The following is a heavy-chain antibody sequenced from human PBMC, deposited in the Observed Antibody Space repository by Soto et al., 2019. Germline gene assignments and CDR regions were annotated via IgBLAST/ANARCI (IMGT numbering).Heavy chain of an antibody. Sequence: GGSLRLSCAASGFTFTSYAMTWVRQAPGKGLEWVSGIDGPGGSTFYAGSVRGRFSISRDNSQNTLYLQMTTLRADDTAVYYCAKVNTIFGVDTFSSSSYYGMDVWGQGTTVTVSS. V-gene: IGHV3-23*01. D-gene: IGHD3-3*01. J-gene: IGHJ6*02. CDR1: GFTFTSYA. CDR2: IDGPGGST. CDR3: AKVNTIFGVDTFSSSSYYGMDV.